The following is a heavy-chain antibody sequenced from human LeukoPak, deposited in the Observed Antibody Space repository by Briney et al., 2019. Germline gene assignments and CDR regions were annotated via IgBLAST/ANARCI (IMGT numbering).Heavy chain of an antibody. V-gene: IGHV1-2*02. CDR1: GYTFTAYY. CDR2: INPNTGDT. Sequence: AASVKVSCKASGYTFTAYYVHWVRQAPGQGLEWIGWINPNTGDTNYAPKFQGRVTMIKDTSINSAYMELNKLTSDDTAVYYCGRGNKSFDPWGQGTLVTVSS. J-gene: IGHJ5*02. CDR3: GRGNKSFDP.